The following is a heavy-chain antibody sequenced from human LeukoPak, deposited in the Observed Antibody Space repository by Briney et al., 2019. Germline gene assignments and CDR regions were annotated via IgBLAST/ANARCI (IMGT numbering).Heavy chain of an antibody. CDR3: ARDAIFGVVIRNWFDP. CDR1: GYTFTGYF. V-gene: IGHV1-69*04. CDR2: IIPILGIA. D-gene: IGHD3-3*01. Sequence: SVNVSCKASGYTFTGYFIHWVRQAPGQGLEWMGRIIPILGIANYAQKFQGRVTITADKYTSTAYMELSSLRSEDTAVYYCARDAIFGVVIRNWFDPWGQGTLVTVSS. J-gene: IGHJ5*02.